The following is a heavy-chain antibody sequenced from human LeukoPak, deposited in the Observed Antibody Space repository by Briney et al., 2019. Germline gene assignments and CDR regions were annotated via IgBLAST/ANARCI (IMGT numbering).Heavy chain of an antibody. CDR3: AREIMDGYSDY. CDR1: GYTFTGYY. V-gene: IGHV1-2*02. D-gene: IGHD5-24*01. CDR2: INPNSGGT. J-gene: IGHJ4*02. Sequence: GASVKVSCKASGYTFTGYYMHWVRQAPGQGLEWMGWINPNSGGTNYAQKFQGRVTMTRDTSISTAYMELSRLRPDNTAVYYCAREIMDGYSDYWGQGTLVTVSS.